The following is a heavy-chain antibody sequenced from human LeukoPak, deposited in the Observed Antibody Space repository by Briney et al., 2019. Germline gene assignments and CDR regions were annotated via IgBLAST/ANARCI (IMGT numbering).Heavy chain of an antibody. D-gene: IGHD1-26*01. Sequence: GGSLRLSCAASGFTFTNYAMTWVRQAPGKGLVWVSGINTDASSTSYADSVKGRFTISRDNAKNTLYLQMNGLRAEDTAVYSCAREGVVGGTYYLDYWGQGTLVTVSS. V-gene: IGHV3-74*01. J-gene: IGHJ4*02. CDR3: AREGVVGGTYYLDY. CDR2: INTDASST. CDR1: GFTFTNYA.